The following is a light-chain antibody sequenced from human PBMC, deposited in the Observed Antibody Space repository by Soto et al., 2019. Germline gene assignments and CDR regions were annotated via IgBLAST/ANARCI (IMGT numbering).Light chain of an antibody. Sequence: QSVLTQSPSASGTPGQRVTISCSGGTSNIGRNTVNWYQQLPRTAPKLLIYSNNLRPSGVPDRFSGSKSVTSASLAISGLQSEDEADYYCAAWDDGLNGQLFGGGTKLTVL. CDR3: AAWDDGLNGQL. V-gene: IGLV1-44*01. CDR1: TSNIGRNT. CDR2: SNN. J-gene: IGLJ2*01.